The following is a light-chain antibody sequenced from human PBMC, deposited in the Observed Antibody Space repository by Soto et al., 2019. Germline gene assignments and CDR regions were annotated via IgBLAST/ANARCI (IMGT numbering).Light chain of an antibody. CDR2: AAS. CDR1: QSISSY. CDR3: QQSYSTLIT. V-gene: IGKV1-39*01. Sequence: DIQMTQYTSSLSASVGDRVTITCRASQSISSYLNWYQQKPGKAPKLLIYAASSLQSGVPSRFSGSGSGTDFTLTISSLQPEDFATYYCQQSYSTLITFGQGTRLENK. J-gene: IGKJ5*01.